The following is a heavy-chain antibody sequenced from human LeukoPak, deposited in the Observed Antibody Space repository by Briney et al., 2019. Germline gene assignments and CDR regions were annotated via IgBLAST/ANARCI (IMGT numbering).Heavy chain of an antibody. V-gene: IGHV3-23*01. Sequence: GGSLRLSCAASGFTFSSYAMSWVRQAPGKGLEWVSAISGSGGSTYYADSVKGRFTISRDNAKNSLYLQMNSLRAEDTAVYYCARRGGNGYYFDYWGQGTLVTVSS. CDR1: GFTFSSYA. J-gene: IGHJ4*02. D-gene: IGHD4-23*01. CDR2: ISGSGGST. CDR3: ARRGGNGYYFDY.